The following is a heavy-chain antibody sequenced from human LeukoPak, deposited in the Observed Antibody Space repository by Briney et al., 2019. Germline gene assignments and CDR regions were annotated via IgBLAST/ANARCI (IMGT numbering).Heavy chain of an antibody. CDR3: VRGQGAHDNWFGP. D-gene: IGHD4/OR15-4a*01. V-gene: IGHV3-30*03. J-gene: IGHJ5*02. CDR1: GFTFSRHG. CDR2: ISNDGSRK. Sequence: GRSLRLSCAPSGFTFSRHGMHWVRQAPGKGLEWVAIISNDGSRKYYAHSVEGRFTISRDNSKNTLYLQMDSLRAEDTAIYYCVRGQGAHDNWFGPWGQGTLVTVAS.